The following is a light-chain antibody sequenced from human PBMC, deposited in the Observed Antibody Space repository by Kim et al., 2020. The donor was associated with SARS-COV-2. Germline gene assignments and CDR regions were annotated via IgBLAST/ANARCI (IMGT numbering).Light chain of an antibody. CDR2: GAS. CDR3: QQYNNWGGT. J-gene: IGKJ2*01. V-gene: IGKV3-15*01. CDR1: QSVSSN. Sequence: SVSPGERATLSCRASQSVSSNLAWYQQKPGQAPRLLIYGASTRATGIPARFSGSGSGTEFTLTISSLQSEDFAVYYCQQYNNWGGTFGQGTKLEIK.